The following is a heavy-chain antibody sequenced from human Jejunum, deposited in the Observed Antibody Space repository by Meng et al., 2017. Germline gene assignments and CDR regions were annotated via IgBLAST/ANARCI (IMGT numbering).Heavy chain of an antibody. CDR3: AKGQSRGELGVFDY. CDR2: LTTTTA. J-gene: IGHJ4*02. V-gene: IGHV3-23*01. D-gene: IGHD1-26*01. Sequence: GESLKISCAASGFTFSDYSLSWVRQAPGKGLEWVSSLTTTTAYYAETVKGRFTISRDNSRRTLYLQMNSLRAEDTAVYYCAKGQSRGELGVFDYWGQGTLVTVSS. CDR1: GFTFSDYS.